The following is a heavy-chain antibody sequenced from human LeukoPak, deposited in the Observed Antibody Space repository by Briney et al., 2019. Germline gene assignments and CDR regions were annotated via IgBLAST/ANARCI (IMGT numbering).Heavy chain of an antibody. CDR3: ARDTFQPGLIDS. D-gene: IGHD2-2*01. J-gene: IGHJ4*02. V-gene: IGHV3-21*05. CDR1: GFTLSRYG. CDR2: INTDSSDI. Sequence: GGFLENSFAAPGFTLSRYGMNRGPPAPGKGPGWVSYINTDSSDIHYADSVKGRFTISRDNARNTLYLQLSSLRAEDSAVYYCARDTFQPGLIDSWGQGTLVTVSS.